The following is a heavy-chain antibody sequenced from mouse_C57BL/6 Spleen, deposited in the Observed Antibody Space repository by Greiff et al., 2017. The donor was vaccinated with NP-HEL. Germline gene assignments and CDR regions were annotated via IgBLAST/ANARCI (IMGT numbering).Heavy chain of an antibody. CDR1: GYTFTSYW. J-gene: IGHJ3*01. CDR3: ARSDDYDGEWFAY. V-gene: IGHV1-53*01. D-gene: IGHD2-4*01. CDR2: INPSNGGT. Sequence: VQLQQSGTELVKPGASVKLSCKASGYTFTSYWMHWVKQRPGQGLEWIGNINPSNGGTNYNEKFKSKATLTVDKSSSTAYMQLSSLTSEDSAVYYCARSDDYDGEWFAYWGQGTLVTVSA.